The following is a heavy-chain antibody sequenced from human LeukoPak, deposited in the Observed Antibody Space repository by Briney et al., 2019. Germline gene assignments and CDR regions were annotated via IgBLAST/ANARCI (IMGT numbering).Heavy chain of an antibody. D-gene: IGHD5-18*01. CDR2: IWYDGGNK. J-gene: IGHJ4*02. CDR1: GFTFSSYG. Sequence: GRSLRLSCAASGFTFSSYGMHWVRQAPGKGLEWVAVIWYDGGNKYYADSVKGRFTISRDNSKNTLYLQMNSLRAEDTAVYYCARDFNTAMVRVLLLFDYWGQGTLVTVSS. V-gene: IGHV3-33*01. CDR3: ARDFNTAMVRVLLLFDY.